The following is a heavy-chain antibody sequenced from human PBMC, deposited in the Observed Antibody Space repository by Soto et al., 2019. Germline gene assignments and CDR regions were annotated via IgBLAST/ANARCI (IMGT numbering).Heavy chain of an antibody. V-gene: IGHV4-30-4*01. J-gene: IGHJ4*02. CDR2: IYYSGGT. CDR1: GGSISSGDYY. D-gene: IGHD1-26*01. Sequence: QVQLQESGPGLVKPSQTLSLTCTVSGGSISSGDYYWSWIRQPPGKGLEWIGYIYYSGGTYYNPSPKSRVTKSVDPSKNQSSLKLSSVTAADTAVYYCARSMSGSYYHYWGQGTLVTVSS. CDR3: ARSMSGSYYHY.